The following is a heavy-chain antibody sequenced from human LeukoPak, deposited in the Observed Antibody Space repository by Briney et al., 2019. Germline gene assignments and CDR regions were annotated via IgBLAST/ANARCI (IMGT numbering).Heavy chain of an antibody. J-gene: IGHJ4*02. CDR3: ARERHSSGWRLDY. Sequence: GGSLRLSCAASGFTFSSYSMNWVRQAPGKGLEWVSSISSSSSYIYYADSVKGRFTTSRDNAKNSLYLQMNSLRAEDTAVYYCARERHSSGWRLDYWGQRTLVTVSS. CDR1: GFTFSSYS. V-gene: IGHV3-21*04. D-gene: IGHD6-19*01. CDR2: ISSSSSYI.